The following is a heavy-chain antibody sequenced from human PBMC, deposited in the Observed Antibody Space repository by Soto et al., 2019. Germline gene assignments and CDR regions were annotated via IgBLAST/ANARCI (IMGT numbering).Heavy chain of an antibody. CDR2: IYWDDDK. Sequence: QITLKESGPTLVKPTQTLTLTCTFSWFSLSTSGVGVGWLRQPPGKALEWLALIYWDDDKRYSPSLKSRLTITKDTSKNQVVRTMTNMDPVDTATYYCAHTPSIVGATLWFDPWGQGTLVTVS. CDR1: WFSLSTSGVG. J-gene: IGHJ5*02. D-gene: IGHD1-26*01. V-gene: IGHV2-5*02. CDR3: AHTPSIVGATLWFDP.